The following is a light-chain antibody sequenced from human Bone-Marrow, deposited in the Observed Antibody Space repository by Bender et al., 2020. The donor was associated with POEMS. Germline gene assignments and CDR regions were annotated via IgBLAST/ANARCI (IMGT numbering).Light chain of an antibody. CDR2: YDR. J-gene: IGLJ2*01. CDR3: QSADNSGTYVV. Sequence: SYVLTQSPSVSVAPGKTASITCGGDNMGTKSVHWYQQKAGQAPLLIIYYDRDRPSGIPERFSGSSSGTIVTLTISGVQAEDEADYYCQSADNSGTYVVFGGGTKLTVL. V-gene: IGLV3-21*01. CDR1: NMGTKS.